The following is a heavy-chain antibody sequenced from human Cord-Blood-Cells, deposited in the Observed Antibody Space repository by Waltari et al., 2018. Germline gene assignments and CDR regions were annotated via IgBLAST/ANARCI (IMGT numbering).Heavy chain of an antibody. J-gene: IGHJ4*02. CDR1: VGTFSRYA. V-gene: IGHV1-69*12. CDR2: SIPSFGTA. D-gene: IGHD6-13*01. CDR3: ARKSAAGTKNFDY. Sequence: QVQLVQSGAEVKKPGSSVKNSCKASVGTFSRYAISWLRQAPGQGLEWMGGSIPSFGTANYAQKFQGRVTITAEQSTSTAYMERSSLRSEDTAVYYCARKSAAGTKNFDYWGQGTLVTVSS.